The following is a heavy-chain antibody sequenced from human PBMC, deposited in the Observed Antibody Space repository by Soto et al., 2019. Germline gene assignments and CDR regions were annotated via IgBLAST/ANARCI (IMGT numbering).Heavy chain of an antibody. D-gene: IGHD6-13*01. CDR2: IYYSGST. V-gene: IGHV4-59*01. J-gene: IGHJ4*02. CDR3: ARVSYIAAAGTFAY. Sequence: PSETLSLTCTVSGGSISSYYWSWIRQPPGKGLEWIGYIYYSGSTNYNPSLKSRVTISVDTSKNQFSLKLSSVTAADTAVYYCARVSYIAAAGTFAYWGKGTLVTVSS. CDR1: GGSISSYY.